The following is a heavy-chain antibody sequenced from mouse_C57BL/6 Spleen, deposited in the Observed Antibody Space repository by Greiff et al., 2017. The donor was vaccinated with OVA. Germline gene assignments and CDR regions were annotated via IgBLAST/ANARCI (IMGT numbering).Heavy chain of an antibody. J-gene: IGHJ4*01. D-gene: IGHD3-2*02. CDR3: ARKTAQVTKYAMDY. V-gene: IGHV2-2*01. Sequence: QVQLKESGPGLVQPSQSLSITCTVSGFSLTSYGVHWVRQSPGKGLEWLGVIWSGGSTDYNAAFISRLSISKDNSKSQVFFKMNSLQADDTAIYYCARKTAQVTKYAMDYWGQGTSVTVSS. CDR2: IWSGGST. CDR1: GFSLTSYG.